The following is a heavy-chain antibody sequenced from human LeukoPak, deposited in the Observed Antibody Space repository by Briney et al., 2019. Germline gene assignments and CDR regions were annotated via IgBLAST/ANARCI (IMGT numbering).Heavy chain of an antibody. CDR1: GGSISSGGYY. J-gene: IGHJ5*02. CDR2: IYYSGST. Sequence: SETLSLTCTVSGGSISSGGYYLSWIRQHPGKGLEWIGYIYYSGSTYYNPSLKSRVTISVDTSKNQFSLKLSSVTAADTAVYYCARNIVGATTVNWFDPWGQGTLVTVSS. CDR3: ARNIVGATTVNWFDP. D-gene: IGHD1-26*01. V-gene: IGHV4-31*03.